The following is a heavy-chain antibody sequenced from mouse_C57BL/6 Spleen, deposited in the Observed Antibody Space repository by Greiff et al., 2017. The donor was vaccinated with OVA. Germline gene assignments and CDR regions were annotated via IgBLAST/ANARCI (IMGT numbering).Heavy chain of an antibody. CDR1: GYAFSSSW. Sequence: VQLQQSGPELVKPGASVKISCKASGYAFSSSWMNWVKQRPGKGLEWIGRIYPGDGDTNYNGKFKGKATLTADKSSSTAYMQLSSLTSEDSAVYFCARNYYGPHWYFYVWGTGTTVTVSS. CDR3: ARNYYGPHWYFYV. CDR2: IYPGDGDT. D-gene: IGHD1-1*01. J-gene: IGHJ1*03. V-gene: IGHV1-82*01.